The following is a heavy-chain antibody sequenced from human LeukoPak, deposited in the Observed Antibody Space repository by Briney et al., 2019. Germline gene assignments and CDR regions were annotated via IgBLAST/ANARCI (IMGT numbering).Heavy chain of an antibody. J-gene: IGHJ4*02. CDR2: INHTGGT. V-gene: IGHV4-34*01. CDR1: GGSFSGYY. D-gene: IGHD3-22*01. CDR3: ARATDLYYYDTSGYYYFDY. Sequence: SETLSLTCAVYGGSFSGYYWSWIRQPPRKGLEWIGEINHTGGTPNTPSPKSRVTISVDTSKNQFSLKLSSVTAADTAVYFCARATDLYYYDTSGYYYFDYWGQGTLVTVSS.